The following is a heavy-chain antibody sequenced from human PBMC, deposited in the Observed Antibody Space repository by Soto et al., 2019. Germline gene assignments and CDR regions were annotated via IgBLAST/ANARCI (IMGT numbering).Heavy chain of an antibody. D-gene: IGHD2-2*01. Sequence: QVQLVESGGGVVQPGRSLRLSCAASGFTFSSYVMHWVRQAPGKGLEWVAVIWYDGSNKYYADSVKGRFTISRDNSKNTLYLQMSSLRAEDTAVYYCARDYHRVERAIHDYWGQGTLVTVSS. CDR3: ARDYHRVERAIHDY. V-gene: IGHV3-33*01. J-gene: IGHJ4*02. CDR2: IWYDGSNK. CDR1: GFTFSSYV.